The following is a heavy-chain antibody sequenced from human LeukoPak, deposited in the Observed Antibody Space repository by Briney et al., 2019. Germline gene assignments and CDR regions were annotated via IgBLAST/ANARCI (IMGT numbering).Heavy chain of an antibody. CDR1: GGSISSSSYY. V-gene: IGHV4-39*07. CDR2: IYYSGST. J-gene: IGHJ4*02. Sequence: SETLSLTCTVSGGSISSSSYYWGWIRQPPGKGLEWIGSIYYSGSTYYNPSLKSRVTISVDTSKNQFSLKLNSVTAADTAVYYCARGQLTVDYWGQGTLVTVSS. CDR3: ARGQLTVDY. D-gene: IGHD4/OR15-4a*01.